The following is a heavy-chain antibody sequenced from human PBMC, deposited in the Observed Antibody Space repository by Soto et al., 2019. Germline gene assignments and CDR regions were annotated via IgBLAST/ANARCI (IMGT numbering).Heavy chain of an antibody. CDR3: ARASLGTMHGVVNYYGMDV. Sequence: ASVKVSCKASGYTFSSYCLSWVRQAPGQGLEWMGWISDYNGETYYTQKLQDRVTMTTETSTSTAYMELRGLTSEDTAVYYCARASLGTMHGVVNYYGMDVWGQGTTVNVSS. V-gene: IGHV1-18*01. D-gene: IGHD3-3*01. J-gene: IGHJ6*02. CDR1: GYTFSSYC. CDR2: ISDYNGET.